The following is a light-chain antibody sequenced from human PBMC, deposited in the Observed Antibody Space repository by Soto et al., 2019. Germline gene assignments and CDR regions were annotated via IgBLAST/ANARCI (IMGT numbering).Light chain of an antibody. CDR2: DAS. J-gene: IGKJ1*01. V-gene: IGKV1-5*01. Sequence: IQINQSPSTLSASVGDRVTITCRASQSISSWLAWYQQKPGKALKLLIYDASSLESGVPSRFSGSGSGTEFTLTISSLQPDDFATYYCQQYNYRRTFGQGTKVDI. CDR3: QQYNYRRT. CDR1: QSISSW.